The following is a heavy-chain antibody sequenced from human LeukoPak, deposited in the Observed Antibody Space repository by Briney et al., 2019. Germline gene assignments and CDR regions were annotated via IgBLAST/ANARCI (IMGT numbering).Heavy chain of an antibody. D-gene: IGHD2-2*01. J-gene: IGHJ4*02. Sequence: GGSLRLSCAASGNYWMHWVRQAPGKGLVWVSHINGDGSWTTYADSVKGRFTISKDNAKNTAYLQMNNLRAEDTAVYYCVSFYETYWGRGTLVTVSS. CDR3: VSFYETY. CDR1: GNYW. CDR2: INGDGSWT. V-gene: IGHV3-74*01.